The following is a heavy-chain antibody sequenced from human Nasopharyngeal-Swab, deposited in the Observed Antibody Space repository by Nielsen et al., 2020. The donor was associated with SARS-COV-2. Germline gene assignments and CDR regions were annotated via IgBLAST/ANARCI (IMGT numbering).Heavy chain of an antibody. CDR1: GGSISSGGYS. D-gene: IGHD3-10*01. Sequence: SETLSLTCAVSGGSISSGGYSWSWIRQPPGKGLEWIGYIYHSGSTYYNPSLKSRVTISVDRSKNQFSLKLSSVTAADTAVYYCARAGSGSYSPDDAFDILGQGTMVTVSS. CDR2: IYHSGST. V-gene: IGHV4-30-2*01. CDR3: ARAGSGSYSPDDAFDI. J-gene: IGHJ3*02.